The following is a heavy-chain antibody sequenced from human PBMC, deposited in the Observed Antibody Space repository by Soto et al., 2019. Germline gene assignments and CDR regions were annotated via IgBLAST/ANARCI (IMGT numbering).Heavy chain of an antibody. CDR1: GFTFSSNA. V-gene: IGHV3-23*01. CDR3: AKWYYGSGRPFDY. CDR2: ISGSGGST. J-gene: IGHJ4*02. Sequence: GVALRLSCAASGFTFSSNAMSWVRQAPGKGLEWVSAISGSGGSTYYADSVKGRFTISRDNSKNTLYLQMNSLRAEDTAVYYCAKWYYGSGRPFDYWGQGTLVTVSS. D-gene: IGHD3-10*01.